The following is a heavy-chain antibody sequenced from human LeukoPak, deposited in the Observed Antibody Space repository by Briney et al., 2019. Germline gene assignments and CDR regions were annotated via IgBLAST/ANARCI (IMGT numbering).Heavy chain of an antibody. CDR1: GGSFSGYY. Sequence: SETLSLTCAVYGGSFSGYYWSWIRQPRGKGLEWMGEINHSGSTNYNPSLKSRVTISVDTSKNQFSLKLSSVTAADTAVYYCARGRALTDRAYWFDPWGQGTLVTVSS. J-gene: IGHJ5*02. V-gene: IGHV4-34*01. CDR3: ARGRALTDRAYWFDP. CDR2: INHSGST. D-gene: IGHD4-11*01.